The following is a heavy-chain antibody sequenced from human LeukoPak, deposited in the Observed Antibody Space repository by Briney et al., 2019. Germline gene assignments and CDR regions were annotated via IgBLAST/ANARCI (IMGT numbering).Heavy chain of an antibody. CDR2: IYHSGST. D-gene: IGHD6-13*01. Sequence: PSETLSLTCAVSGGSISSSNWWIWIRQPPWKGLEWIGEIYHSGSTNYNPSLKSRVTISVDKSKNQFSLKLSSVTAADTAVYYCARVLEAAGNNWLDPWGQGTLVTVSS. J-gene: IGHJ5*02. CDR3: ARVLEAAGNNWLDP. V-gene: IGHV4-4*02. CDR1: GGSISSSNW.